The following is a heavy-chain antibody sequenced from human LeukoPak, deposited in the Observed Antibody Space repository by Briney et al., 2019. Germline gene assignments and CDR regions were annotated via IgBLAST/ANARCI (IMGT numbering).Heavy chain of an antibody. CDR2: INHSGST. J-gene: IGHJ6*03. CDR1: GGSFSGYY. CDR3: ARGYKGGIGYLLRTDYYYYYMDV. D-gene: IGHD1-1*01. Sequence: EPSETLSLTCAVYGGSFSGYYWNWIRQPPGKGLEWIGEINHSGSTNYNPSLKSRVTISVDTSKNQFSLKLSSVTAADTAVYYCARGYKGGIGYLLRTDYYYYYMDVWGKGTTVTVSS. V-gene: IGHV4-34*01.